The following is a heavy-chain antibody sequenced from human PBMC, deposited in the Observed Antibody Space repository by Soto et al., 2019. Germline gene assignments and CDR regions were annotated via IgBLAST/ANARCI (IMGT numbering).Heavy chain of an antibody. CDR3: ARARGAGGTMIEGGAFDI. CDR2: IHHSGST. Sequence: PSETLSLTCAVSGYSISSGYYWGWIRQPPGKGLEWIGSIHHSGSTYYNPSLKSRVTISVDTSKNQFSLKLSSVTAADTAVYYCARARGAGGTMIEGGAFDIWGQGTMVTVSS. J-gene: IGHJ3*02. CDR1: GYSISSGYY. D-gene: IGHD3-22*01. V-gene: IGHV4-38-2*01.